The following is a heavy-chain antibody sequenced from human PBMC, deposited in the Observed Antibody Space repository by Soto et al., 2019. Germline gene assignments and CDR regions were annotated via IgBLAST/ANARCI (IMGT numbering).Heavy chain of an antibody. CDR2: IYYTGNK. CDR3: ARRSSCSLGSLFDP. V-gene: IGHV4-39*01. CDR1: GGSISSSTYY. D-gene: IGHD6-6*01. Sequence: SETLSLTCTVSGGSISSSTYYWDWLRQPQGQGLEWIGAIYYTGNKNYNPSLGSRVTMSVDTSKNQFSLKLSSVPPTDTAVYYGARRSSCSLGSLFDPWGRGILVTVSS. J-gene: IGHJ5*02.